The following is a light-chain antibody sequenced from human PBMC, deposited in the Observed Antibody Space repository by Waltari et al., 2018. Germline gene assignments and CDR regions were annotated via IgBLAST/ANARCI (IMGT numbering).Light chain of an antibody. V-gene: IGLV3-25*03. Sequence: SYDLTQPPSVSVYPGQTARITCSGDAFPRLYAYWYQQKPGQAPVLLRYKESVRPSGIPERFSGSSSGKTVTLTISEVQAEDEADYYCQSADTNFADHVAFGGGTQLTVL. CDR2: KES. CDR1: AFPRLY. CDR3: QSADTNFADHVA. J-gene: IGLJ2*01.